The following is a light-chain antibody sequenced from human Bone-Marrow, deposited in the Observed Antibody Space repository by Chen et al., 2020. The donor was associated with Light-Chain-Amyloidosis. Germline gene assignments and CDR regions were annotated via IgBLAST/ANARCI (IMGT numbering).Light chain of an antibody. CDR2: YDS. CDR1: NIGSKS. V-gene: IGLV3-21*01. J-gene: IGLJ2*01. Sequence: SYVLTQPPSVSVAPGKTARITCGGNNIGSKSVHWYQQKPGQAPVLVIYYDSDRPSGIPERFSGSNSGNTATLTISRVEAGDEADYYCQSADSSGTYEVIFGGGTKLTVL. CDR3: QSADSSGTYEVI.